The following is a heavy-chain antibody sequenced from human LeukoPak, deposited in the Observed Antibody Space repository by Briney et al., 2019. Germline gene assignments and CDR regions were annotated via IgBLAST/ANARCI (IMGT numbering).Heavy chain of an antibody. Sequence: KPSETLSLTCTVSGGSISSYYWSWIRQPPGKGLEWIGYIYYSGSTNYNPSLKSRVTISVDTSKNQFSLKLSSVTAADTAVYYCASLQRGYSGYAYFDYWGQGTLVTVSS. J-gene: IGHJ4*02. V-gene: IGHV4-59*08. CDR1: GGSISSYY. CDR3: ASLQRGYSGYAYFDY. CDR2: IYYSGST. D-gene: IGHD5-12*01.